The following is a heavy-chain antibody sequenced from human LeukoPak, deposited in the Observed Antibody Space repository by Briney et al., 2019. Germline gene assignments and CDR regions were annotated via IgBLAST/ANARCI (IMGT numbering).Heavy chain of an antibody. D-gene: IGHD1-14*01. V-gene: IGHV6-1*01. CDR2: TYYRAKWYY. CDR3: AQFYNRGLGRETYYHFYGDI. Sequence: SQTLSLTCIISGDSVSSKSAAWNWIRQSPARGLEWLGRTYYRAKWYYDYATSIQGRMTIDPYTSQYPFSLHLSSVTSEDTAVYYFAQFYNRGLGRETYYHFYGDIWGKGTTITVSS. J-gene: IGHJ6*03. CDR1: GDSVSSKSAA.